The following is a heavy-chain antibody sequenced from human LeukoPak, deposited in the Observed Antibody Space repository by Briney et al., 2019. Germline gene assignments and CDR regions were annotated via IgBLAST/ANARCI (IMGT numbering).Heavy chain of an antibody. CDR2: ISYDGSNK. V-gene: IGHV3-30-3*01. CDR1: GFTFSSYA. CDR3: ARPYGGYVDYYFDY. D-gene: IGHD5-12*01. J-gene: IGHJ4*02. Sequence: GGSLRLSCAASGFTFSSYAMDWVRQAPGKGLEWVAVISYDGSNKYYADSVMGRFTISRDNSKNTLYLQMNSLRTEDTAVYYCARPYGGYVDYYFDYWGQGTLVTVSS.